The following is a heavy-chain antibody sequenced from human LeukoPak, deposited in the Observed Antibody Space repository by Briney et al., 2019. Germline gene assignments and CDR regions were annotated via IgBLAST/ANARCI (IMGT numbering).Heavy chain of an antibody. CDR3: ARDAHLSRLLDY. CDR1: GFTFSRHW. CDR2: MNTDGSVT. V-gene: IGHV3-74*01. J-gene: IGHJ4*02. Sequence: GGSLRLSFAASGFTFSRHWMYWVRQAPGKGLEWVSRMNTDGSVTSYADSVKGRFTISRDNAKNTLYLQMNSLRTEDTAVYFCARDAHLSRLLDYWGQGTLVTVFS.